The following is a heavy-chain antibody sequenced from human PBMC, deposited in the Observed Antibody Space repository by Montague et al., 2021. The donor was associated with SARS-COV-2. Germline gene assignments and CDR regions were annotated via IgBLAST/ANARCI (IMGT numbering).Heavy chain of an antibody. CDR3: ASLTVAVVGGAFDV. Sequence: LRLSCAASGFTFSSFWMHWVRQAPGKGLVWVSRINSDGSSTNYADSVKGRFTISRGNSKNTLYLQMNSLRAEDTAVYYCASLTVAVVGGAFDVWGQGTVVTVSS. CDR1: GFTFSSFW. V-gene: IGHV3-74*01. D-gene: IGHD6-13*01. CDR2: INSDGSST. J-gene: IGHJ3*01.